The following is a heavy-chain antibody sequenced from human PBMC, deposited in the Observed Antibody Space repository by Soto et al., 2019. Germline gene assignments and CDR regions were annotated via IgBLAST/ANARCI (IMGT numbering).Heavy chain of an antibody. Sequence: SQTLSLTCAISGDSVSSNSAAWNWIRQSPSRGLEWLGRTYYRSKWYNDYAVSVKSRITINPDTSKNQSSLQLNSVTPEDTAVYYCAMIAVAGTEPHDIWGQGTMVTVSS. CDR1: GDSVSSNSAA. V-gene: IGHV6-1*01. CDR2: TYYRSKWYN. J-gene: IGHJ3*02. D-gene: IGHD6-19*01. CDR3: AMIAVAGTEPHDI.